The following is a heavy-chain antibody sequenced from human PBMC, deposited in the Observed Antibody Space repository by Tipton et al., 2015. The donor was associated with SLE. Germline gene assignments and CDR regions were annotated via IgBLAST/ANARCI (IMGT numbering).Heavy chain of an antibody. CDR1: GASISSGGYY. CDR2: IYDSGST. J-gene: IGHJ4*02. V-gene: IGHV4-31*03. Sequence: LRLSCTVSGASISSGGYYWSWIRQYPGKGLEWIGYIYDSGSTNYNPSLKSRVTISVDTSKNQFSLKLSSVTAADTAVYYCARDNGYCSSTSCYTWDYWGQGTLVTVSS. D-gene: IGHD2-2*02. CDR3: ARDNGYCSSTSCYTWDY.